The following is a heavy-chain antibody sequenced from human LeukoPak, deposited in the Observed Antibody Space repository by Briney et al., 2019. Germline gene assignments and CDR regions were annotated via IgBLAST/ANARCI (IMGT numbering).Heavy chain of an antibody. V-gene: IGHV4-59*01. CDR3: AREGPIVEEYWYFDL. J-gene: IGHJ2*01. Sequence: SETLSLTCTVSGGSISSYYWSWIRQPPGKGLEWIGYIYYSGSTNYNPSLKSRVTISVDTSKNQFSLKLSSVTAADTAVYYCAREGPIVEEYWYFDLWGRGTLVTVSS. CDR1: GGSISSYY. CDR2: IYYSGST. D-gene: IGHD3-22*01.